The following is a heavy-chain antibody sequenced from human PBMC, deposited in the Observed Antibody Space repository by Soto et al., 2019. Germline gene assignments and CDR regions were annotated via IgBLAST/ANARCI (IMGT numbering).Heavy chain of an antibody. D-gene: IGHD4-17*01. Sequence: QLQLQESGSGLVKPSQTLSLTCAVSGGSISSGGYSWSWIRQPPGKGLKWIGYIYHSGSTYYNPSRKSRVTISVDRSKNQFSLKLSSVTAADTAVYYCARDKRHVYGDYEGWFDPWGQGTLVTVSS. CDR1: GGSISSGGYS. V-gene: IGHV4-30-2*01. CDR2: IYHSGST. J-gene: IGHJ5*02. CDR3: ARDKRHVYGDYEGWFDP.